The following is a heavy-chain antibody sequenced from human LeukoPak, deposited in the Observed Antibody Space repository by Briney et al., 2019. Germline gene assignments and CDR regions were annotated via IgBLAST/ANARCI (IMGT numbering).Heavy chain of an antibody. J-gene: IGHJ3*02. CDR2: IYTSGST. V-gene: IGHV4-4*07. D-gene: IGHD2-2*01. CDR3: ARGAVVPAATIDAFDI. CDR1: GGSISSYY. Sequence: SETLSLTCTVSGGSISSYYWSWIRQPAGKGLEWIGRIYTSGSTNYNPSLKSRVTMSVDTSKNRFSLKLSSVTAADTAVYYCARGAVVPAATIDAFDIWGQGTMVTVSS.